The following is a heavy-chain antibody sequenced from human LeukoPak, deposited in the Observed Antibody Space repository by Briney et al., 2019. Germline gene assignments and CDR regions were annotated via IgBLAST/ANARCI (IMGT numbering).Heavy chain of an antibody. Sequence: GGSLRLSCAASGFIFSSYGLNWVRQAPGKGLEWVSSISSSSSYIYYADSVKGRFTISRDNAKNSLYLQMNSLRAEDTAVYYCARSPGGSAAIIGLRYFDYWGQGSLVTVFS. V-gene: IGHV3-21*01. CDR1: GFIFSSYG. CDR3: ARSPGGSAAIIGLRYFDY. J-gene: IGHJ4*02. D-gene: IGHD2-2*02. CDR2: ISSSSSYI.